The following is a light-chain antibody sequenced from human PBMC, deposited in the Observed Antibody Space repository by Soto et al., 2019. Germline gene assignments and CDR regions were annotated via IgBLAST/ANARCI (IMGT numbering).Light chain of an antibody. CDR1: QSVSSY. V-gene: IGKV3-11*01. J-gene: IGKJ4*01. CDR3: QHRSSWPLT. CDR2: DAS. Sequence: EIVLTQSPATLSVSPGERANLSCRASQSVSSYLVWYQQKPGQAPRLLIYDASNRATGIPARFSGSGSGTDFTLTISSLEPEDFAVYYCQHRSSWPLTFGGGTKVDIK.